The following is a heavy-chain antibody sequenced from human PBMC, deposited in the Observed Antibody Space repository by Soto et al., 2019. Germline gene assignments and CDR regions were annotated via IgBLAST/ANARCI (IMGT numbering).Heavy chain of an antibody. CDR3: AKERGAYCSSTSCLPLKYYYYYMDV. Sequence: GGSLRLSCAASGFTFSSYGMHWVRQAPGKGLEWVAVISYDGSNKYYADSVKGRFTISRDNSKNTLYLQMNSLRAEDTAVYYCAKERGAYCSSTSCLPLKYYYYYMDVWGKGTTVTVSS. CDR2: ISYDGSNK. CDR1: GFTFSSYG. V-gene: IGHV3-30*18. D-gene: IGHD2-2*01. J-gene: IGHJ6*03.